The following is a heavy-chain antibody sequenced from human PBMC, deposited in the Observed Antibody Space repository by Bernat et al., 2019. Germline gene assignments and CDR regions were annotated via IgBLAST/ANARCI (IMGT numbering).Heavy chain of an antibody. V-gene: IGHV3-66*01. CDR2: IYSGGST. J-gene: IGHJ6*03. CDR1: GFTVSSNY. CDR3: ARDSSVNTVHQGRDYYYYYYMDV. D-gene: IGHD4-4*01. Sequence: EVQLVESGGGLVQPGGSLRLSCAASGFTVSSNYMSWVRQAPGKGLEWVSVIYSGGSTYYADTVKGRFTISSDKSKNTLYIQMNSLRAEDTAVYYCARDSSVNTVHQGRDYYYYYYMDVWGKGTTVTVSS.